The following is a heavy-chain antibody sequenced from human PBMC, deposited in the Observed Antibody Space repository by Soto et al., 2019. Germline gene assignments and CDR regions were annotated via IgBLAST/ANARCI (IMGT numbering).Heavy chain of an antibody. Sequence: SETLSLTCTVSGGSISNYYWSWIRKPTGKGLEWIGCIFYSGSTNYSPSLRSRVTISVDTSKNQFSLELSSVTAADTAVYYCARDGKVSGSATHWFDPWGQGTLVTVS. CDR1: GGSISNYY. J-gene: IGHJ5*02. V-gene: IGHV4-59*01. D-gene: IGHD1-26*01. CDR3: ARDGKVSGSATHWFDP. CDR2: IFYSGST.